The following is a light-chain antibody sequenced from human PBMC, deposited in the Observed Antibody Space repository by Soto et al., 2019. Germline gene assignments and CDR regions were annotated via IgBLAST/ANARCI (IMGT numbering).Light chain of an antibody. CDR3: AAWDDSLSGLYV. Sequence: QSVLTQPPSASGTXXQRVTXXCSGSSSNIGSNYVYWYQQLPGTAPKLLIYRNNQRPSGVPDRFSGSKSGTSASLAISGLRSEDEADYYCAAWDDSLSGLYVFGTGTKLTVL. J-gene: IGLJ1*01. CDR2: RNN. CDR1: SSNIGSNY. V-gene: IGLV1-47*01.